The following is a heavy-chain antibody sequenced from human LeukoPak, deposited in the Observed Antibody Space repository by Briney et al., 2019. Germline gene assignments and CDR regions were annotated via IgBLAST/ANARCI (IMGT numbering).Heavy chain of an antibody. J-gene: IGHJ5*02. CDR1: GGSISSGDYS. CDR2: IYYSGST. V-gene: IGHV4-30-4*08. Sequence: SETLSLTCTVSGGSISSGDYSWSWIRQPPGKGLEWIGYIYYSGSTYYNPSLKSRVTISVDTSKNQFSLKLSSVTAADTAVYYCARAGAYCSSTSCYGQNWFDPWGQGTLVTVSS. D-gene: IGHD2-2*01. CDR3: ARAGAYCSSTSCYGQNWFDP.